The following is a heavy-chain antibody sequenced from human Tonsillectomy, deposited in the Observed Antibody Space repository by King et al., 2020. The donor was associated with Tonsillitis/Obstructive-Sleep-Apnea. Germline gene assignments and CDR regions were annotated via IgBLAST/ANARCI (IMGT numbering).Heavy chain of an antibody. V-gene: IGHV4-39*01. J-gene: IGHJ4*02. CDR1: GGSISSSSYY. D-gene: IGHD6-6*01. CDR3: ARRSSIAACVPWFHDY. CDR2: IYYSGST. Sequence: QLQESGPGLVKPSETLSLTCTVSGGSISSSSYYWGWIRQPPGKGLEWIGSIYYSGSTYYNPSLKSRVTISVDTSKNQFSLKLSSVTAADTAVYYCARRSSIAACVPWFHDYWGQGTLVTVSS.